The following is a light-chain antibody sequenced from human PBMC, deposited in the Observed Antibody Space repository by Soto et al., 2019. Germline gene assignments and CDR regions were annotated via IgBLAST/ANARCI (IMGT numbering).Light chain of an antibody. Sequence: DIQMTQSPSSLSASVGDRVTITCRASQSISSYLNWYQQKPGKAPKVLIYAASSLQSGIPSRFSGSGSGTDFTLTIDSLQPEDFATYYCQQVKTYPRTFGGGTKVDIK. CDR1: QSISSY. CDR2: AAS. V-gene: IGKV1-39*01. J-gene: IGKJ4*01. CDR3: QQVKTYPRT.